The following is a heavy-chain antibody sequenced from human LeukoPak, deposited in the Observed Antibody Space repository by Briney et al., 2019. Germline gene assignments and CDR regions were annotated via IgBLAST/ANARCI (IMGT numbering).Heavy chain of an antibody. V-gene: IGHV4-4*02. J-gene: IGHJ6*02. CDR3: ARVPTSLYGSGTYYYYYYGMDV. CDR2: IYHSGST. CDR1: GGSISSPNW. D-gene: IGHD3-10*01. Sequence: SETLSLTCAVSGGSISSPNWWSWVRQPPGKGLEWIGEIYHSGSTNYNPSLKSRVTISVDKSKNQFSLKLSSVTAADTAVYYCARVPTSLYGSGTYYYYYYGMDVWGQGTTVTVSS.